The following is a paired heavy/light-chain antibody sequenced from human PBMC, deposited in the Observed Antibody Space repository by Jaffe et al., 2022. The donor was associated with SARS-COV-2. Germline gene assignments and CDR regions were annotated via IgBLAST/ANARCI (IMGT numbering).Heavy chain of an antibody. V-gene: IGHV3-23*01. CDR3: AKDTAYYYDSSGYYLN. Sequence: EVQLLESGGGLVQPGGSLRLSCAASGFTFSKYAMSWVRQAPGKGLEWVSAVNGGGRSTYYADSVKGRFTISRDNSKNTLYLQMNSLRAEDTAVYYCAKDTAYYYDSSGYYLNWGQGTLVTVSS. CDR1: GFTFSKYA. CDR2: VNGGGRST. J-gene: IGHJ4*02. D-gene: IGHD3-22*01.
Light chain of an antibody. CDR1: QRIGTTY. CDR3: QQYASSRT. V-gene: IGKV3-20*01. CDR2: GAS. J-gene: IGKJ1*01. Sequence: EIVLTQSPGTLSLSPGERATLSCRASQRIGTTYLAWYQQKPGQAPRLLIYGASSRATGIPDRFSGSGSGTDFTLTISRLEPEDFAVYYCQQYASSRTFGQGTKVEIK.